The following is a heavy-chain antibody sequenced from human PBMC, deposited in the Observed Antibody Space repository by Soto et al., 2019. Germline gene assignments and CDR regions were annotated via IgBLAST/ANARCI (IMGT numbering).Heavy chain of an antibody. J-gene: IGHJ4*02. CDR3: ARYQPLGELLTFDY. CDR1: GYTFTSYD. CDR2: MNPNSGNT. Sequence: ASVKVSCKASGYTFTSYDINWVRQATGQGLEWMGWMNPNSGNTGYAQKFQGRVTMTRNTSISTAYMELSSLRSEDTAVYYCARYQPLGELLTFDYWGRGTLVTVSS. V-gene: IGHV1-8*01. D-gene: IGHD1-26*01.